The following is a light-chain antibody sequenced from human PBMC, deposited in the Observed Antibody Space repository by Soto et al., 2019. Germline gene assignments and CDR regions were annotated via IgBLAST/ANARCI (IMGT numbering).Light chain of an antibody. J-gene: IGKJ4*01. CDR3: QQYNNWLALT. V-gene: IGKV3-15*01. Sequence: EIVMTQSPATLSVSPGERATLSCRASQSVSSNLAWYQQKPGQAPRLLIYGASTRATGIPARFSGSGSGTEFTLTISSLQSEDFAVYSCQQYNNWLALTFGGGTEV. CDR1: QSVSSN. CDR2: GAS.